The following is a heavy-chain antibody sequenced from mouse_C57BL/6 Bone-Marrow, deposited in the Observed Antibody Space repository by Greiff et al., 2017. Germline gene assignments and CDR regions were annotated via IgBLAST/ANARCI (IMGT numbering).Heavy chain of an antibody. V-gene: IGHV14-4*01. CDR3: TCDYGSSLDY. Sequence: EVQLQESGAELVRPGASVKLSCTASGFNIKDDYMHWVKQRPEQGLEWIGWIDPENGDTEYASKFQGKATITAETSSNTAYLQLSILTSEDPAVYYCTCDYGSSLDYWGQGTTLTVSS. CDR2: IDPENGDT. CDR1: GFNIKDDY. D-gene: IGHD1-1*01. J-gene: IGHJ2*01.